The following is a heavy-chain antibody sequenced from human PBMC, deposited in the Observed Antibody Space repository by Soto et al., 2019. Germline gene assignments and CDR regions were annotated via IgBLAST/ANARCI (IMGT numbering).Heavy chain of an antibody. CDR1: GGSIISSDYF. J-gene: IGHJ4*02. V-gene: IGHV4-39*01. Sequence: PSETLSLTCAVSGGSIISSDYFWAWIRQPPGKGLECIGILYYSGNTHYNPSLHSRVAISVDTSKNQFSLRLASVTAADTAVYYRATLAVGAAAPSDLVRGGQGVLVTVSS. CDR2: LYYSGNT. D-gene: IGHD2-15*01. CDR3: ATLAVGAAAPSDLVR.